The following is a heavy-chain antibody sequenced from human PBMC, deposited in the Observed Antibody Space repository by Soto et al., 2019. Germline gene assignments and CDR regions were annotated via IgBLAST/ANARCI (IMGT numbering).Heavy chain of an antibody. D-gene: IGHD2-2*03. CDR1: GGSISGYS. V-gene: IGHV4-59*01. CDR3: AREGNLGRWIQPLDS. J-gene: IGHJ4*02. Sequence: PSETLSHTYSVAGGSISGYSCRWIRQPPGKGLEWIGNIHYNGNTKYSPSLKSRVTMSVDTSKNHFSLKLISVTTADTAVYFCAREGNLGRWIQPLDSWGQGTLVTVSS. CDR2: IHYNGNT.